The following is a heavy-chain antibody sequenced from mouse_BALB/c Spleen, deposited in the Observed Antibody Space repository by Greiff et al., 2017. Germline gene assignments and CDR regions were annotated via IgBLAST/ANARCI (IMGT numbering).Heavy chain of an antibody. Sequence: EESGPGLVKPSQSLSLTCSVTGYSITSGYYWNWIRQFPGNKLEWMGYISYDGSNNYNPSLKNRISITRDTSKNQFFLKLNSVTTEDTATYYCARAEGYYAMDYWGQGTSVTVSS. CDR3: ARAEGYYAMDY. V-gene: IGHV3-6*02. CDR2: ISYDGSN. CDR1: GYSITSGYY. J-gene: IGHJ4*01.